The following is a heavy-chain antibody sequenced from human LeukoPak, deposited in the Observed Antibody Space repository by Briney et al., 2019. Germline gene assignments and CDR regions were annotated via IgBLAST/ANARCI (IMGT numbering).Heavy chain of an antibody. CDR2: ISSSSSYI. D-gene: IGHD3-3*01. CDR3: AANYDFWSGYYGDFRDY. J-gene: IGHJ4*02. CDR1: GFTFRSYS. Sequence: PGGSLRLSCAASGFTFRSYSMNWVRQAPGKGLEWVSSISSSSSYIYYADSVRGRFTISRDNAKNSLYLQMNSLRAEDTAVYYCAANYDFWSGYYGDFRDYWGQGTLVTVSS. V-gene: IGHV3-21*01.